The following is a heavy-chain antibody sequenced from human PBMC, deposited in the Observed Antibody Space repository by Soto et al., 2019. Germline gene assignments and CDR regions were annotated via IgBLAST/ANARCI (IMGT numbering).Heavy chain of an antibody. CDR3: ARLDRFLEWLPTFDY. J-gene: IGHJ4*02. V-gene: IGHV1-2*02. D-gene: IGHD3-3*01. Sequence: ASVKVSCKASGYTFTGYYMHWVRQAPGQGLEWMGWINPNSGGTNYAQKFQGRVTMTRDTSISTAYMELSRLRSHDKYGYYCARLDRFLEWLPTFDYWGQGTLVTVSS. CDR1: GYTFTGYY. CDR2: INPNSGGT.